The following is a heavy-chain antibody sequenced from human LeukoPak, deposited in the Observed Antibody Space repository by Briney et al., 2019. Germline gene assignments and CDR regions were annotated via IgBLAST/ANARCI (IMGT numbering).Heavy chain of an antibody. CDR3: ARESYYPRAFDY. V-gene: IGHV3-33*01. D-gene: IGHD1-26*01. CDR2: IWYDGSNK. Sequence: GGSLRLSCAASGFTFSNYGMHWVRQAPGKGLEWVAVIWYDGSNKYYADSVKGRFTISRDNSKNTLYLQMNSLRAEDTAVYYCARESYYPRAFDYWGQGTLVTVSS. J-gene: IGHJ4*02. CDR1: GFTFSNYG.